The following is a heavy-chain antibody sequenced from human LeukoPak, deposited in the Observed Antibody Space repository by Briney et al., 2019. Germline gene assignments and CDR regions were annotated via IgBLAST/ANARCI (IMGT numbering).Heavy chain of an antibody. D-gene: IGHD6-19*01. CDR1: GGTFNSYA. Sequence: GASVKVSCKASGGTFNSYAISWVRQAPGQGLEWMGGIIPIFGTANYAQKFQGRVTITADKSTSTAYMELSSLRSEDTAVYYCARRAPVVLAGTTYYYYYMDVWGKGTTVTVSS. CDR3: ARRAPVVLAGTTYYYYYMDV. J-gene: IGHJ6*03. CDR2: IIPIFGTA. V-gene: IGHV1-69*06.